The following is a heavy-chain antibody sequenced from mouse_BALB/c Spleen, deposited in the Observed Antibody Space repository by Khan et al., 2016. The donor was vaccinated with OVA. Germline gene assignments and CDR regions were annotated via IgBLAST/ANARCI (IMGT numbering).Heavy chain of an antibody. Sequence: EVELVEAGGGLVQPKGSLKLSCSASGFTFNTYAMNWVGQAPGKGLEWIARITSKSNNYATYYADSVLDRFTISRDDSPNMLYLQMNNLKTEDTAMYYCVIGYGAYWGQGPLVTVSA. CDR1: GFTFNTYA. V-gene: IGHV10-1*02. J-gene: IGHJ3*01. D-gene: IGHD2-2*01. CDR3: VIGYGAY. CDR2: ITSKSNNYAT.